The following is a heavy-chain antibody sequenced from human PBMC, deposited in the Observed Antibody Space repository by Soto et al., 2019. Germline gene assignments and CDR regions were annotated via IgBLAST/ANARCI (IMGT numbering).Heavy chain of an antibody. Sequence: TLSLTCAVYGGSFSGYYWSWIRQPPGKGLEWIGEINHSGSTNYNPSLKSRVTISVDTSKNQFSLKLSSVTAADTAVYYCARGITMIVVVTRQFDYWGQGTLVTVSS. V-gene: IGHV4-34*01. CDR2: INHSGST. J-gene: IGHJ4*02. CDR1: GGSFSGYY. CDR3: ARGITMIVVVTRQFDY. D-gene: IGHD3-22*01.